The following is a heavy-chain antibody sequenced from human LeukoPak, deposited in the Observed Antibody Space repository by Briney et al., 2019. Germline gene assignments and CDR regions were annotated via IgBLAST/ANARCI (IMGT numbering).Heavy chain of an antibody. CDR3: ARVPYYDYVWGSYRFDY. J-gene: IGHJ4*02. D-gene: IGHD3-16*02. V-gene: IGHV1-18*01. CDR2: ISAYNGNT. CDR1: GYTFTSYG. Sequence: ASVKVSCKASGYTFTSYGISWVRQAPGQGLEWMGWISAYNGNTNYAQKLQGRVTMTTVTSTSTAYMELRSLRSDDTTVYYCARVPYYDYVWGSYRFDYWGQGTLVTVSS.